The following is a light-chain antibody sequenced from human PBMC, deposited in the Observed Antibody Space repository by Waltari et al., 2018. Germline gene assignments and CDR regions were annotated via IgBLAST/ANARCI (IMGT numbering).Light chain of an antibody. CDR1: RPNLGSRS. CDR2: SNN. CDR3: AAWDDSLRRKV. J-gene: IGLJ3*02. V-gene: IGLV1-47*02. Sequence: QSVLTQPPSASGTPGQRVTIPCSGRRPNLGSRSLHWYQQLPGTAPKLLIYSNNQRPSGVPDRFSGSKSGTSTSLAISGLRSEDEADYYCAAWDDSLRRKVFGGGTKLTVL.